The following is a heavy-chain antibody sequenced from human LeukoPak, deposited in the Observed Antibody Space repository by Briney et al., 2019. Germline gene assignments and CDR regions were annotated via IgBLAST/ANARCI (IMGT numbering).Heavy chain of an antibody. D-gene: IGHD7-27*01. V-gene: IGHV3-74*01. Sequence: GRSLRLSCVASGFTFSSYSMHWVRQAPGKGLVWVSRINSGGSGTSYADSVEGRFTISRDNVKNTLYLQMNSLRAEDTAVYYCASSLGPLPHYWGQGTLVTVSS. CDR1: GFTFSSYS. CDR2: INSGGSGT. CDR3: ASSLGPLPHY. J-gene: IGHJ4*02.